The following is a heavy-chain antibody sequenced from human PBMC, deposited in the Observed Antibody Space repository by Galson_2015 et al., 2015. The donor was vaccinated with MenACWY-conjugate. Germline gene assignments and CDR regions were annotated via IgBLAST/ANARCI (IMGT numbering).Heavy chain of an antibody. CDR2: IYYSGST. CDR3: AKDLYSSSWYYYGMDV. Sequence: SETLSLTCTVSGGSVSSYYWSWMRQSPGKGLEWIGYIYYSGSTNYNPSLRSRVSMSVDTSKNQVSLKLNSVTAADTAVYYCAKDLYSSSWYYYGMDVWGQGTTVTVSS. CDR1: GGSVSSYY. D-gene: IGHD6-13*01. J-gene: IGHJ6*02. V-gene: IGHV4-59*02.